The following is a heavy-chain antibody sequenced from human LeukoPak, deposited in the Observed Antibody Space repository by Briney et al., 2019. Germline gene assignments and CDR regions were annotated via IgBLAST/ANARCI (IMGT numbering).Heavy chain of an antibody. D-gene: IGHD2-15*01. CDR2: INPNSGGT. J-gene: IGHJ4*02. CDR1: GYTFTGYY. Sequence: ASVKVSCKASGYTFTGYYMHWVRQAPGQGLEWMEWINPNSGGTNYAQKFQGRVTMTRDTSISTAYMELSRLRSDDTAVYYCARAQPEGGGLRYWGQGTLVTVSS. V-gene: IGHV1-2*02. CDR3: ARAQPEGGGLRY.